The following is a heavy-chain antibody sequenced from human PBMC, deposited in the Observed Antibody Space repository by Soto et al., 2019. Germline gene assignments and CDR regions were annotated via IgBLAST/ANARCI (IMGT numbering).Heavy chain of an antibody. V-gene: IGHV1-3*01. D-gene: IGHD3-22*01. J-gene: IGHJ4*02. CDR1: GYTFTSYA. Sequence: QVQLVQSGAEVKKPGASVKVSCKASGYTFTSYAMHWVRQAPGQRLEWMGWINAGNGNTKYSQKFQGRVTITRDTSASTGYMELSSLRSEDTAVYYCARERGYDSSGYYLYYFDYWGQGTLVTVSS. CDR2: INAGNGNT. CDR3: ARERGYDSSGYYLYYFDY.